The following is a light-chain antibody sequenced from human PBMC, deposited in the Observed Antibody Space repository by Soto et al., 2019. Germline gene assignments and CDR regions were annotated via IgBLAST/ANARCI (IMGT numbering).Light chain of an antibody. Sequence: QSALPQPPSVSGAPGQRVTISCTGSSSNIGAGYDVHWYQQLPGTAPKLLIYGNSNRPSGVPDRFSGSKSGTSASLAITGLQAEDEADYYCQSYDSSLSALYVFGTGTKVTVL. CDR3: QSYDSSLSALYV. CDR1: SSNIGAGYD. J-gene: IGLJ1*01. V-gene: IGLV1-40*01. CDR2: GNS.